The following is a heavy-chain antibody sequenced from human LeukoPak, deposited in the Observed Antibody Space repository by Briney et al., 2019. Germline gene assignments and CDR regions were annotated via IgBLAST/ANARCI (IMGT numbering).Heavy chain of an antibody. J-gene: IGHJ4*02. V-gene: IGHV1-69*01. CDR1: GGTFSSYA. Sequence: SLKVSCKASGGTFSSYAISWVRQAPGQGLEWMGGISPIFGTANYAQKFQGRVTITADESTSTAYMELSSLRSEDTAVYYCASDLGYCSSTSCHKGGDYWGQGTLVTVSS. CDR3: ASDLGYCSSTSCHKGGDY. D-gene: IGHD2-2*02. CDR2: ISPIFGTA.